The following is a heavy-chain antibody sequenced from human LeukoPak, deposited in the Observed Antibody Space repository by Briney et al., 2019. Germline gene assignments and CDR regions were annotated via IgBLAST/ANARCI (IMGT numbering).Heavy chain of an antibody. V-gene: IGHV3-23*01. D-gene: IGHD2-15*01. CDR1: GFTFSRYA. Sequence: GGSLRLSCAASGFTFSRYAMGWVRQAPGKGLEWVSAISGSGANTYYADSVKGRFTISRDNSKNTLSLQMNTLSTDDTAVYYCAKGRALEVVAAFNYWGQGTVVTVSS. CDR3: AKGRALEVVAAFNY. J-gene: IGHJ4*02. CDR2: ISGSGANT.